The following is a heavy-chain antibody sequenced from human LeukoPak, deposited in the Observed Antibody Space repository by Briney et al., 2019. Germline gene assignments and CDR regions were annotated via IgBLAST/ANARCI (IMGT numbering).Heavy chain of an antibody. CDR1: GFAFSSYG. CDR3: ARGRSSGYYYDY. Sequence: PGRSLRVSCAASGFAFSSYGMHWVRQAPGKGLEWVAVLWYDGSNKYYADSVKGRFTISRDNSKNTLYLQMNSLRAEDTAVYYCARGRSSGYYYDYWGQGTLVTVSS. J-gene: IGHJ4*02. V-gene: IGHV3-33*01. CDR2: LWYDGSNK. D-gene: IGHD3-22*01.